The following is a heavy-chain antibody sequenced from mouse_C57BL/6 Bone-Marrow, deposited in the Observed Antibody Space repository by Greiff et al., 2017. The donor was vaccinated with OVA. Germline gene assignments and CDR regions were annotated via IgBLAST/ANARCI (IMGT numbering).Heavy chain of an antibody. CDR3: TTDYYGYDRAWFAY. D-gene: IGHD2-2*01. CDR1: GFNIKDYY. Sequence: VQLQQSGAELVRPGASVKLSCTASGFNIKDYYMHWVKQRPEQGLEWIGRIDPEDGDTEYAPKFQGKATMTADTSSNTAYLQLRSLTSDDTAVYYCTTDYYGYDRAWFAYWGQGTLVTVSA. J-gene: IGHJ3*01. V-gene: IGHV14-1*01. CDR2: IDPEDGDT.